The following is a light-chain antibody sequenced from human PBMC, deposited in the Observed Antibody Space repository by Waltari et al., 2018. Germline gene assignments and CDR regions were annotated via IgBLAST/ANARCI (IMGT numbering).Light chain of an antibody. J-gene: IGLJ1*01. V-gene: IGLV2-14*02. CDR3: CSYTSSDTYV. Sequence: WYQHRPVKAPRRRIYDAVKRPSGVSNRFSGSMSGYTASLTISGLQAEDEADYYCCSYTSSDTYVFGSGTTVTVL. CDR2: DAV.